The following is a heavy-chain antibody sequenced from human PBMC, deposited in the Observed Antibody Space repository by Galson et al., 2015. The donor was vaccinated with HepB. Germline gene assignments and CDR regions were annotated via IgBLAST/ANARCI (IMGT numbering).Heavy chain of an antibody. D-gene: IGHD3-22*01. CDR1: GLTFSSYG. CDR2: IWCDGSNK. V-gene: IGHV3-33*01. Sequence: SLRLSCAASGLTFSSYGMHWVRQAPGKGLEWVAVIWCDGSNKYYADSVKGRFTISRDNSRNTLYLQMNSLRAEDTAVYYCARSSAGYYDSSGSPFDYWGQGTLVTVSS. J-gene: IGHJ4*02. CDR3: ARSSAGYYDSSGSPFDY.